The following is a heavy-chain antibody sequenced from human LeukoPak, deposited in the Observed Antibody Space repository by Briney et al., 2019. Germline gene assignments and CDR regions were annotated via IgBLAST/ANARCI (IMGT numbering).Heavy chain of an antibody. CDR1: GFTFDDYG. J-gene: IGHJ5*02. D-gene: IGHD3-22*01. V-gene: IGHV3-20*01. CDR3: ASLYYYDSSGHP. Sequence: PGGSLRLSCAASGFTFDDYGMSWVRQAPGKGLEWVSGINWNGGSTGYADSVKGRFTISRDNAKNSLYLQMNSLRAEDTALYHCASLYYYDSSGHPWGQGTLVTVSS. CDR2: INWNGGST.